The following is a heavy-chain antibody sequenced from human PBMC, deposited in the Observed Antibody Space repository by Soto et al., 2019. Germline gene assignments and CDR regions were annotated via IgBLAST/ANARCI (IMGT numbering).Heavy chain of an antibody. Sequence: ASVKVSCKASGGTFSSYTISWVRQAPGQGLEWMGRIIPILGIASYAQKFQGRVTITADKSTSTAYMELSSLRSEDTAVYYCAGYYGDYVDFDLWGRGTLVTVSS. CDR2: IIPILGIA. CDR1: GGTFSSYT. D-gene: IGHD4-17*01. J-gene: IGHJ2*01. V-gene: IGHV1-69*02. CDR3: AGYYGDYVDFDL.